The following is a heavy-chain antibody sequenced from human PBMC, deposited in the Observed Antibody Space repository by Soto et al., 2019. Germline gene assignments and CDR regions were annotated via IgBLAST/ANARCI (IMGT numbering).Heavy chain of an antibody. CDR2: IIPIFGTA. CDR1: GGTFSSYA. Sequence: SVKVSCKASGGTFSSYAISWVRQAPGQGLEWMGGIIPIFGTANYAQKFQGRVTITADESTSTAYMELSSLRPEDTAVYYCARDPLARPPQTGYYYGMDVWGQGTTVTVSS. CDR3: ARDPLARPPQTGYYYGMDV. J-gene: IGHJ6*02. V-gene: IGHV1-69*13. D-gene: IGHD6-6*01.